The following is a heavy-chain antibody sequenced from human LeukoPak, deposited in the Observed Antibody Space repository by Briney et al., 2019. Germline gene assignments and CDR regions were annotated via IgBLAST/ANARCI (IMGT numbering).Heavy chain of an antibody. CDR2: IRYDGSNK. CDR3: ASSSRYCSGGSCYSIRSHYYYYMDV. CDR1: GFTFSSYG. V-gene: IGHV3-30*02. Sequence: GGSLRLSCAASGFTFSSYGMHWVRQAPGKGLEWVAFIRYDGSNKYYADSVKGRFTISRDNSKNTLYLQMNSLRAEDTAVYYCASSSRYCSGGSCYSIRSHYYYYMDVWGKGTTVTISS. D-gene: IGHD2-15*01. J-gene: IGHJ6*03.